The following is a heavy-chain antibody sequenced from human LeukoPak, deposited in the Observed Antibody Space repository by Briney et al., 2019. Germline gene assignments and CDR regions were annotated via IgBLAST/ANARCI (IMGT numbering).Heavy chain of an antibody. V-gene: IGHV1-18*01. CDR3: ARDRMDTGTYLDY. Sequence: ASVKVSCRSSGNTFTTYGITWVRQAPGQGLEWMGWISTYNGNTNYAQKLQGRVTMTTDTSTSTAYMELRSLRSDDTAMYYCARDRMDTGTYLDYWGQGTLVTVSS. J-gene: IGHJ4*02. D-gene: IGHD5-18*01. CDR2: ISTYNGNT. CDR1: GNTFTTYG.